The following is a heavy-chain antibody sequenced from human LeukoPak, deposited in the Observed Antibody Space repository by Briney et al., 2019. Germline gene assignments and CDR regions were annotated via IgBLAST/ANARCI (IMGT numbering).Heavy chain of an antibody. CDR1: GGSISSGGYY. CDR2: IYHSGST. CDR3: ARSYYDFWSGYPLFGY. J-gene: IGHJ4*02. D-gene: IGHD3-3*01. Sequence: SETLSLTCTVSGGSISSGGYYWRWIRQPPGKGLEWIGYIYHSGSTYYNPSLKSRVTISVDRSKNQFSLKLSSVTAADTAVYYCARSYYDFWSGYPLFGYWGQGTLVTVSS. V-gene: IGHV4-30-2*01.